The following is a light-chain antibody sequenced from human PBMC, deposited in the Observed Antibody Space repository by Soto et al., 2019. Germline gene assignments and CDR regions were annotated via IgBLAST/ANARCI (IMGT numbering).Light chain of an antibody. V-gene: IGKV1-12*01. CDR1: QSIGTW. CDR3: QQGDSYPIT. CDR2: AAS. J-gene: IGKJ5*01. Sequence: IQMTQSPSSVSASVGDRVTITCRASQSIGTWLAWYQQKPGTVPKLLIYAASSLESGVPSRFIGSGAGTELLLTISSLQPEDFGTYYSQQGDSYPITFGHGTRLEIK.